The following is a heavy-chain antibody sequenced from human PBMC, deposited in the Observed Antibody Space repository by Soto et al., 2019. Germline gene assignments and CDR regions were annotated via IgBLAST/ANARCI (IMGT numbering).Heavy chain of an antibody. Sequence: ASVKVSCKASGYTFTRYGISWVRQAPGPRPEWMGWISAYNGNTNYAQKLQGRVTMTTDTSTSTAYMELRSLRSDDTAVYYCARDQGYWSSTSCHYGMDVWGQGSTVTVSS. J-gene: IGHJ6*02. D-gene: IGHD2-2*01. V-gene: IGHV1-18*04. CDR3: ARDQGYWSSTSCHYGMDV. CDR1: GYTFTRYG. CDR2: ISAYNGNT.